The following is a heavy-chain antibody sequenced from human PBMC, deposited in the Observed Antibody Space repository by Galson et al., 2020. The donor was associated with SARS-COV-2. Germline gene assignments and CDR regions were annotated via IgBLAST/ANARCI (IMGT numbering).Heavy chain of an antibody. CDR2: IYYSGST. Sequence: TLSLTCTVSGGSISSGGYYWSWIRQHPGKGLEWIGYIYYSGSTYYNPSLKSRVTISVDTSKNQFSLKLSSVTAADMAVYYCARDPSVVPAAIPTWGQGTLVTVSS. V-gene: IGHV4-31*03. D-gene: IGHD2-2*01. CDR1: GGSISSGGYY. CDR3: ARDPSVVPAAIPT. J-gene: IGHJ4*02.